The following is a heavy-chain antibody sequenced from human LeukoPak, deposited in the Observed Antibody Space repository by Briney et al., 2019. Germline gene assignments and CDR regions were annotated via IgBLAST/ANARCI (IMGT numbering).Heavy chain of an antibody. J-gene: IGHJ4*02. D-gene: IGHD3-16*02. CDR2: ISNSDGST. Sequence: GGSLRLSCAASGFTFRNHGMYWVRQAPGKGLEWVSGISNSDGSTFYADSVKGRFTISRDNSKNTLYLQMNSLRAEDLAVYYCAASRLVITFGGAIGYYWGQGTLVTVSS. CDR3: AASRLVITFGGAIGYY. V-gene: IGHV3-23*01. CDR1: GFTFRNHG.